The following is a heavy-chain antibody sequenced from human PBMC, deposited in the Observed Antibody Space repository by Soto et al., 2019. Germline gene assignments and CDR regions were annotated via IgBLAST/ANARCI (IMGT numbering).Heavy chain of an antibody. CDR1: GGSISSGDYY. V-gene: IGHV4-30-4*01. J-gene: IGHJ6*02. CDR2: IYYSGST. CDR3: AREPVTMVRGVIIYYYGMDV. D-gene: IGHD3-10*01. Sequence: PSETLSLTCTVSGGSISSGDYYWSWIRQPPGKGLEWIGYIYYSGSTYYNPSLKSRVTISVDTSKNQFSLKLSSVTAADTAVYYCAREPVTMVRGVIIYYYGMDVWGQGTTVTVSS.